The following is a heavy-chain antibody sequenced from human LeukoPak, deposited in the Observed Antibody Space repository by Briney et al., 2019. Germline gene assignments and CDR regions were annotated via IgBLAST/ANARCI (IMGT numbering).Heavy chain of an antibody. V-gene: IGHV4-30-2*01. CDR2: IYHSGST. J-gene: IGHJ4*02. D-gene: IGHD6-25*01. CDR1: GGSISSGGYY. CDR3: ARGQGGIRLLRY. Sequence: SQTLSLTCTVSGGSISSGGYYWSWIRQPPGKGLEWIGYIYHSGSTNYNPSLKSRVTISVDTSKNQFSLKLSSVTAADTAVYYCARGQGGIRLLRYWGQGTLVTVSS.